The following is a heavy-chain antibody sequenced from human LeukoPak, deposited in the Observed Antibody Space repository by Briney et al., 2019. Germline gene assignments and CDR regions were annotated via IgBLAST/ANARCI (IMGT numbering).Heavy chain of an antibody. D-gene: IGHD4-17*01. CDR2: ISSSSSYI. CDR3: ARGHTAVTRHFDF. CDR1: GFTFSTYS. V-gene: IGHV3-21*01. Sequence: GGSLRLSCAASGFTFSTYSMNWVRQAPGKGLEWVSSISSSSSYINYADSMKGRFTISRGNAKNSLYLQMNSLRAEDTAVYYCARGHTAVTRHFDFWGQGTLVTVSS. J-gene: IGHJ4*02.